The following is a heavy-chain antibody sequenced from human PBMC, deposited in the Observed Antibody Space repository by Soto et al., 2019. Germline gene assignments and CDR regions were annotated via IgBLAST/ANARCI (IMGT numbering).Heavy chain of an antibody. Sequence: PSETLSLTCTVSGGSISSGDYYWSWIRQPPGKGLEWIGYIYYSGSTYYNPSLKSGVTISVDTSKNQFSLKLSSVTAADTAVYYCARDAGSSYNAYYYYGMDVWGQGTTVTVSS. J-gene: IGHJ6*02. V-gene: IGHV4-30-4*01. CDR3: ARDAGSSYNAYYYYGMDV. CDR2: IYYSGST. D-gene: IGHD6-13*01. CDR1: GGSISSGDYY.